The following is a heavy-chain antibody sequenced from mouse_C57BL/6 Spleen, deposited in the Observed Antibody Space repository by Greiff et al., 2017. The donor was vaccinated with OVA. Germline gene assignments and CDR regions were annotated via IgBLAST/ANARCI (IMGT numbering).Heavy chain of an antibody. D-gene: IGHD1-1*01. CDR3: ARGGPNYGSSYGDY. CDR2: INYDGSST. Sequence: EVHLVESEGGLVQPGSSMKLSCTASGFTFSDYYMAWVRQVPEKGLEWVANINYDGSSTYYLDSLKSRFIISRDNAKNIIYLQMSSLKSEDTATYYCARGGPNYGSSYGDYWGQGTSVTVSS. CDR1: GFTFSDYY. J-gene: IGHJ4*01. V-gene: IGHV5-16*01.